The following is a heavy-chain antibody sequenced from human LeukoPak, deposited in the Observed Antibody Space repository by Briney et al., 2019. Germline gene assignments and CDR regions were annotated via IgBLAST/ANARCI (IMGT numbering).Heavy chain of an antibody. Sequence: GGSLRLSCAASGFTCSSYWTHWVRQAPGKGLEWVSVIYSGSSTYYADSVKGRFTISRDNSQNTPYLQMSSLTAEDTAVYYCARDSGQQLVLDYWGQGTLVTVSS. J-gene: IGHJ4*02. D-gene: IGHD6-13*01. V-gene: IGHV3-53*01. CDR3: ARDSGQQLVLDY. CDR2: IYSGSST. CDR1: GFTCSSYW.